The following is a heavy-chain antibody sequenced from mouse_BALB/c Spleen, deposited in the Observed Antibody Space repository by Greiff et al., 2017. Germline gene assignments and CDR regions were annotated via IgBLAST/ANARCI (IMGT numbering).Heavy chain of an antibody. D-gene: IGHD1-1*01. CDR1: GFTFSDYY. J-gene: IGHJ4*01. Sequence: EVKLMESGGGLVKPGGSLKLSCAASGFTFSDYYMYWVRQTPEKRLEWVATISDGGSYTYYPDSVKGRFTISRDNAKNNLYLQMSSLKSEDTAMYYCARGPYIYYYGSKAMDYWGQGTAVTVSS. CDR3: ARGPYIYYYGSKAMDY. V-gene: IGHV5-4*02. CDR2: ISDGGSYT.